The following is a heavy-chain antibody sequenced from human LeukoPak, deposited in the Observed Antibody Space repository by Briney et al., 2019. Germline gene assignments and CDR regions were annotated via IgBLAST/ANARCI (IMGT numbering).Heavy chain of an antibody. D-gene: IGHD4-23*01. CDR2: IWYGGSNK. Sequence: PGRSLRLSCAASGFTFSSYGMHWVRQAPGKGLEWVAVIWYGGSNKYYADSVKGRFTISRDNSKNTLYLQMNSLRAEDTAVYYCAKDSYGGNSYYFDYWGQGTLVTVSS. CDR3: AKDSYGGNSYYFDY. CDR1: GFTFSSYG. V-gene: IGHV3-30*18. J-gene: IGHJ4*02.